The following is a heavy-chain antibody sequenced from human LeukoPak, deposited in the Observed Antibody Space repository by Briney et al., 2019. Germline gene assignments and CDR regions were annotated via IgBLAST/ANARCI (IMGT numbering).Heavy chain of an antibody. D-gene: IGHD2-21*02. V-gene: IGHV4-59*01. Sequence: SETLSLTCTVSGGSISSYYWSWIRQPPGKGLEWIEYIYYSGSTNYNPSLKSRVTISVDTSKNQFSLKLSSVTAADTAVYYCARVPVVVTSPVFYGMDVWGQGTTVTVSS. CDR2: IYYSGST. CDR3: ARVPVVVTSPVFYGMDV. CDR1: GGSISSYY. J-gene: IGHJ6*02.